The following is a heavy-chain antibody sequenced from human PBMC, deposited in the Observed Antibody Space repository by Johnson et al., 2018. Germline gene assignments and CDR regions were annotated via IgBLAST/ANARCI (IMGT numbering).Heavy chain of an antibody. J-gene: IGHJ1*01. CDR1: GFPFSNYA. D-gene: IGHD5-12*01. CDR3: ARVRPPTRDFQH. V-gene: IGHV3-64*01. Sequence: VQLVESGGGLVQPGGSLRLSCAASGFPFSNYAMHWVRQAPGKGLEYVSAISSNGGSTYYTNSVKGRFTISRDNSNNALILQMGSRRAEDMAVYYCARVRPPTRDFQHWGQGTLVTVSS. CDR2: ISSNGGST.